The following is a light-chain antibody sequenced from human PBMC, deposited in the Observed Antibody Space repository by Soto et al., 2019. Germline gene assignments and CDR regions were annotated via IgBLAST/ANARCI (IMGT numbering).Light chain of an antibody. CDR3: SSYTTSSTPYVV. V-gene: IGLV2-14*03. Sequence: QSALTQPASVSGSPGQLITISCTGTSSDVGGYNYVSWYQQHPGKAPQLMIYDVSNRPSGVSNRFSGSKSGNTASLTISGLQAEDEGDYYCSSYTTSSTPYVVFGGGTKLTVL. J-gene: IGLJ2*01. CDR2: DVS. CDR1: SSDVGGYNY.